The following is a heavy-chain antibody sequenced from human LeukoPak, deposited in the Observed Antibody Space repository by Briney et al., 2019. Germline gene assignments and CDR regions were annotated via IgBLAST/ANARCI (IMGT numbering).Heavy chain of an antibody. CDR1: GFTFSDYY. CDR2: ISSSSSYT. D-gene: IGHD6-19*01. CDR3: ARGLYSSGWYGWDY. Sequence: GGSLRLSCAASGFTFSDYYMSWIRQAPGKGLEWVSYISSSSSYTNYADSVKGRFTISRDNAKNSLCLQMNSLRAEDTAVYYCARGLYSSGWYGWDYWGQGTLVTVSS. V-gene: IGHV3-11*06. J-gene: IGHJ4*02.